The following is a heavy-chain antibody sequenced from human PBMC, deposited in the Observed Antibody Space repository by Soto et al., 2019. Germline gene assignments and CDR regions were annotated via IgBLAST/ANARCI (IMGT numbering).Heavy chain of an antibody. Sequence: ASVKVSCKASGYTFTSYYMHWVRQAPGQGLEWMGIINPSGGSTSYAQKFQGRVTMTRDTSTSTVYMELSSLRSEDTAVYYCAREACSGGSCFYFGPDYWGQGTLVTVSS. CDR2: INPSGGST. J-gene: IGHJ4*02. CDR3: AREACSGGSCFYFGPDY. CDR1: GYTFTSYY. D-gene: IGHD2-15*01. V-gene: IGHV1-46*01.